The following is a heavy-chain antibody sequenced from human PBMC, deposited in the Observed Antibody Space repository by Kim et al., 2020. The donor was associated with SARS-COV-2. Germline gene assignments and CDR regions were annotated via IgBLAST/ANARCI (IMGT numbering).Heavy chain of an antibody. J-gene: IGHJ3*02. Sequence: NYNPSLKSRVTISVDTSKNQFSLKLSSVTAADTAVYYCARGLSGYNAFDIWGQGTMVTVSS. CDR3: ARGLSGYNAFDI. D-gene: IGHD3-22*01. V-gene: IGHV4-34*01.